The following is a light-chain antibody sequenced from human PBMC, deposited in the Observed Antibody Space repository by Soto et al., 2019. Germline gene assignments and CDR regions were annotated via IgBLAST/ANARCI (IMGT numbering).Light chain of an antibody. V-gene: IGKV3-20*01. CDR3: QQYGSSPT. Sequence: EIVLTQSPGTLSLSPGERATLSCRSSQSVSINYLAWYQQKPDQAPRHVIYDVSGRATGIPDRFSGSGSGTDFTLTISRLEPEDFAVYYCQQYGSSPTFGQGTKVEIK. CDR1: QSVSINY. CDR2: DVS. J-gene: IGKJ1*01.